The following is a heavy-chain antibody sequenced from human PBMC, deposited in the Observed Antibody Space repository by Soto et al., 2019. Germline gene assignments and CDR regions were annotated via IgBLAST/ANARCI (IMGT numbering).Heavy chain of an antibody. Sequence: ASVKVSCKASGYSFTSYDINWLRQAAGQGREWMRWRNPNCGNTAYAQRFQSRVSMTRNTSITTAYMELSSLRSEDTAVYYCATSPPRVERSGYAGGWFDPWGQGTLVTVSS. D-gene: IGHD5-12*01. V-gene: IGHV1-8*02. J-gene: IGHJ5*02. CDR3: ATSPPRVERSGYAGGWFDP. CDR1: GYSFTSYD. CDR2: RNPNCGNT.